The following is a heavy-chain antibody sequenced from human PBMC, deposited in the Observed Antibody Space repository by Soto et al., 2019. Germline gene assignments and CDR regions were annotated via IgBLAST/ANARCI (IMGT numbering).Heavy chain of an antibody. CDR1: GGSISSYY. D-gene: IGHD6-13*01. CDR2: IYYSGST. J-gene: IGHJ6*02. V-gene: IGHV4-59*01. CDR3: ARVTSSSWNGMDV. Sequence: PSETLSLTCPVSGGSISSYYWSWIRQPPGKGLEWIGYIYYSGSTNYNPSLKSRVTISVDTSKNQFSLKLSSVTAADTAVYYCARVTSSSWNGMDVWGQGTTVTVSS.